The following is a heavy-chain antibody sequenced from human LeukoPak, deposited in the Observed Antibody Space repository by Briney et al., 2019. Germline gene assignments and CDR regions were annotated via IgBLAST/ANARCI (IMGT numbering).Heavy chain of an antibody. D-gene: IGHD3-10*01. Sequence: GASVKVSCKASGYTFTGYYMHWVRQAPGQGLEWMGWINPNSGGTNYAQKFQGRVTMTRDTSISTAYMELSRLRSDDTAVYYCARVPLGGLGELFPDWGQGTLVTVSS. CDR1: GYTFTGYY. CDR3: ARVPLGGLGELFPD. J-gene: IGHJ4*02. CDR2: INPNSGGT. V-gene: IGHV1-2*02.